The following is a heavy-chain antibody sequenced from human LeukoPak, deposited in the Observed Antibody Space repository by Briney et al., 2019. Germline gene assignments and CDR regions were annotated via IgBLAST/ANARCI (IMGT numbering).Heavy chain of an antibody. CDR3: ARDGLEFWSDDTSTVDD. D-gene: IGHD3-3*01. CDR2: ISSSSNTI. CDR1: GFTFSSYS. Sequence: GGSLRLSCAASGFTFSSYSMNWVRQSPGKGLEWVSYISSSSNTIYYADSVKGRFTISRDNANNSLYLQMNSLRAEDTAVYYCARDGLEFWSDDTSTVDDWGQGTLVTVSS. V-gene: IGHV3-48*01. J-gene: IGHJ4*01.